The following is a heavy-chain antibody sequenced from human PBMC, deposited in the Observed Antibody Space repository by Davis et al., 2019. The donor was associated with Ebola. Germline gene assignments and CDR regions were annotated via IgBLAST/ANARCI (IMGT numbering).Heavy chain of an antibody. CDR3: ARVEDIAVAGTVY. J-gene: IGHJ4*02. D-gene: IGHD6-19*01. CDR2: IYSGGST. V-gene: IGHV3-66*01. CDR1: GFTVSSNY. Sequence: GESLKISCAASGFTVSSNYMSWVRQAPGKGLEWVSVIYSGGSTYYADSVKGRFTISRDNSKNTLYLQMNSLRAEDTAVYYCARVEDIAVAGTVYWGQGTLVTVSS.